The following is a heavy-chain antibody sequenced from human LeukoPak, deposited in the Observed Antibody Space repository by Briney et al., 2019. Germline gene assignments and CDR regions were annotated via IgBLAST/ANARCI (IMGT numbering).Heavy chain of an antibody. V-gene: IGHV1-69*13. J-gene: IGHJ3*02. CDR2: IIPIFGTA. Sequence: SVKVSCKASGGTFSSYAISWVRQAPGQGLEWMGGIIPIFGTANYAQKFQGRVTITADESTSTAYMELSSLRSEDTAVYYCARVHRYEEGSDAFDIWGQGTMVTVSS. CDR3: ARVHRYEEGSDAFDI. D-gene: IGHD3-3*01. CDR1: GGTFSSYA.